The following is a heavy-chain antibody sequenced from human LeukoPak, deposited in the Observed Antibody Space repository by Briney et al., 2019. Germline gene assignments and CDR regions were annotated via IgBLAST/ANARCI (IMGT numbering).Heavy chain of an antibody. CDR3: ARAPYYVILTGSYYFDY. Sequence: ASVKVSCKASGYTLTSYGISCVRQAPGQGLEWMGWISAYNGNTNYAQKLQGRVTMTTDTSTSTAYMELRSLRSDDTAVYYCARAPYYVILTGSYYFDYWGQGTLVTVSS. V-gene: IGHV1-18*01. D-gene: IGHD3-9*01. J-gene: IGHJ4*02. CDR2: ISAYNGNT. CDR1: GYTLTSYG.